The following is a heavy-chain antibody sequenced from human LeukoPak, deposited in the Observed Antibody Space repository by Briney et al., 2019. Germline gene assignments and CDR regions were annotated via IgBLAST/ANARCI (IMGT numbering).Heavy chain of an antibody. CDR3: ARDYGSSWYGYYYGMDV. CDR1: GFTFSDYY. J-gene: IGHJ6*02. CDR2: ISSSGSTI. D-gene: IGHD6-13*01. Sequence: GGSLRLSCAASGFTFSDYYMSWIRQAPGKGLEWVSYISSSGSTIYYADSVKGRFTISRDNAKNSLYLQMNSLRAEDTAVYCCARDYGSSWYGYYYGMDVWGQGTTVTVSS. V-gene: IGHV3-11*01.